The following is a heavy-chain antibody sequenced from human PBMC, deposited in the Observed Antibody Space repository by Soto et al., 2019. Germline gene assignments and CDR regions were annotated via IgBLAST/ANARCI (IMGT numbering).Heavy chain of an antibody. D-gene: IGHD2-21*02. J-gene: IGHJ6*02. CDR2: IIPIFGTA. Sequence: QVQLVQSGAEVKKPGSSVKVSCKASGGTFSSYAISWVRQAPGQGLEWMGGIIPIFGTANYAQKFQGRVTITADESTSTAYMELSSLRSEDTAVYYCARAVQAIVVVTAAYYYYGMDVWGQGTTVTVSS. CDR3: ARAVQAIVVVTAAYYYYGMDV. CDR1: GGTFSSYA. V-gene: IGHV1-69*12.